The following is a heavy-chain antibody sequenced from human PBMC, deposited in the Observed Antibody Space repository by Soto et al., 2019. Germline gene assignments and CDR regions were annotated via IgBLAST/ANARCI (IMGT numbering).Heavy chain of an antibody. CDR1: GFTFSNAW. CDR3: TTNTDPQTYYYYGMDV. Sequence: PGGSLRLSCAASGFTFSNAWMNWVRQAPGKGLEWVGRIKSKTDGGTTDYAAPVKGRFTISRDDSKNTLYLQMNSLKTEDTAVYYCTTNTDPQTYYYYGMDVWGQGTTVTVSS. V-gene: IGHV3-15*07. J-gene: IGHJ6*02. D-gene: IGHD5-18*01. CDR2: IKSKTDGGTT.